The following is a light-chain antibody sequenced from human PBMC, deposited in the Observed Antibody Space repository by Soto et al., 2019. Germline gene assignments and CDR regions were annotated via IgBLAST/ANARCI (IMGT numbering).Light chain of an antibody. CDR1: QSVNSNY. Sequence: EIVLTQSPGTLSLSPGERATLSCRASQSVNSNYVTWYQQKPGQAPRLLIYGASSRATGIPDRFSGSGSGTDFTLTISGLEPEDFAVYYCQQYGSSFRYTFGQGTKLEIK. J-gene: IGKJ2*01. V-gene: IGKV3-20*01. CDR2: GAS. CDR3: QQYGSSFRYT.